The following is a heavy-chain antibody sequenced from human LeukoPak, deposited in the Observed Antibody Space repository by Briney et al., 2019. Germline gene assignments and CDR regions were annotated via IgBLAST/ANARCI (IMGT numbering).Heavy chain of an antibody. CDR1: GFTFSNYA. CDR2: ISGSGGST. Sequence: GGSLRLSCAASGFTFSNYAMSWVRQAPGKGLEWVSAISGSGGSTYYADSVKGRFTISRDNSKNTLYLQMNSLRAEDTAVYYCAKEGVVAVAAHDFDYWGQGTLVTVSS. D-gene: IGHD6-19*01. V-gene: IGHV3-23*01. J-gene: IGHJ4*02. CDR3: AKEGVVAVAAHDFDY.